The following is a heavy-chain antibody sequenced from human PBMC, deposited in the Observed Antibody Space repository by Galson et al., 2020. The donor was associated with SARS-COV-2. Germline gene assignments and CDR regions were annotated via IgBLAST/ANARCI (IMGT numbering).Heavy chain of an antibody. J-gene: IGHJ5*02. Sequence: SLRLSCAASGFTFSSYAMPWVRQAPGKGLEWVAVISYDGSNKYYADSVKGRFTISRDNSKNTLYLQMNSLRAEDTAVYYCASNGAGNWFDPWGQGTLVTVSS. CDR1: GFTFSSYA. CDR3: ASNGAGNWFDP. CDR2: ISYDGSNK. D-gene: IGHD2-8*01. V-gene: IGHV3-30*04.